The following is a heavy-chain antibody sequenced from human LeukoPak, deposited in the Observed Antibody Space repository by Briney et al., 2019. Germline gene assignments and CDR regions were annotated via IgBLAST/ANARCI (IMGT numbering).Heavy chain of an antibody. J-gene: IGHJ4*02. CDR3: AKVLASARVVAGN. D-gene: IGHD6-19*01. CDR2: ISGSGDST. CDR1: GFTFNNYV. Sequence: GGSLRLSCAASGFTFNNYVMTWVRQAPGKGLEWVSGISGSGDSTYYADSVKGRFTISRDNYKNTLYLQMSSLRAEDTAVYFCAKVLASARVVAGNWGQGTLVTVSS. V-gene: IGHV3-23*01.